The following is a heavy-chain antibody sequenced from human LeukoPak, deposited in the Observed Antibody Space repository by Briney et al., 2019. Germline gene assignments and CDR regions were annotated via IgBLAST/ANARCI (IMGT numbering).Heavy chain of an antibody. D-gene: IGHD3-22*01. Sequence: ASVNVSFKASGYTFTIYYMHWVRQAPGQGLEWMGIINPSGGSTSYAQKFQGRVTMTRDMSTSTVYMELSSLRSEDTAVYYCARDLRSDSSGYYPYNWFDPWGQGTLVTVSS. V-gene: IGHV1-46*01. CDR3: ARDLRSDSSGYYPYNWFDP. CDR1: GYTFTIYY. J-gene: IGHJ5*02. CDR2: INPSGGST.